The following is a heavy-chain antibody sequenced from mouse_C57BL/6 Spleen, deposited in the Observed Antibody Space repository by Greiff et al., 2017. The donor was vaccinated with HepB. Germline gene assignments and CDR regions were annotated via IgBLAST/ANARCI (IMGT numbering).Heavy chain of an antibody. CDR1: GYTFTEYT. CDR2: FYPGSGSI. CDR3: ARHEDKNYLAWFAY. V-gene: IGHV1-62-2*01. D-gene: IGHD1-1*01. J-gene: IGHJ3*01. Sequence: VKLVESGAELVKPGASVKLSCKASGYTFTEYTIHWVKQRSGQGLEWIGWFYPGSGSIKYNEKFKDKATLTADKSSSTAYMELSRLTSKDSAVYVCARHEDKNYLAWFAYWGQGTLVTVSA.